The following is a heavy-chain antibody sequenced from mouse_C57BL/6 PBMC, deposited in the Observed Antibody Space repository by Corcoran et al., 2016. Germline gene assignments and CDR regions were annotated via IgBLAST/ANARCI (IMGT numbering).Heavy chain of an antibody. V-gene: IGHV3-6*01. CDR1: GYSITSGYY. J-gene: IGHJ1*03. CDR3: ARGLKPLLREGYFDV. Sequence: DVQLQESGPGLVKPSQSLSLTCSVTGYSITSGYYWNWIRQFPGNKLEWIGYISYDGSNNYNPSLKNRISITRDTSKNQFFLKLNSVTTEDTATYYCARGLKPLLREGYFDVWGTGTTVTVSS. D-gene: IGHD1-2*01. CDR2: ISYDGSN.